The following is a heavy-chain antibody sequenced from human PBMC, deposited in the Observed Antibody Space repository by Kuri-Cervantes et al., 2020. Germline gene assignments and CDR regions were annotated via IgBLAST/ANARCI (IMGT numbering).Heavy chain of an antibody. CDR2: IYESGST. Sequence: SETLSLTCTVSGGSVSTDSHYWSWIRQPPGKGLEWIGNIYESGSTSYMSSLESRVTISVDTSKNRFSLELTSVTAADTAVYYCARHVRTNTEWVGPWGQRTLVTVSS. V-gene: IGHV4-61*01. J-gene: IGHJ5*02. D-gene: IGHD2-8*02. CDR1: GGSVSTDSHY. CDR3: ARHVRTNTEWVGP.